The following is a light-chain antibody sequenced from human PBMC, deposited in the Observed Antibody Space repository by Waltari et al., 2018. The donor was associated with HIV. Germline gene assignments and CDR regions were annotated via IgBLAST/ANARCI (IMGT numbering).Light chain of an antibody. J-gene: IGKJ5*01. CDR3: QQRSTSIT. CDR1: QSVNSY. CDR2: DAS. V-gene: IGKV3-11*01. Sequence: EIVLTQSTANLSVSQGERTTLSCRASQSVNSYLAWYQQKPGQAPRLLIYDASNRASGIPARFSGSGSGTDFTLTISSLEPEDFAVYYCQQRSTSITFGQGTRLDIK.